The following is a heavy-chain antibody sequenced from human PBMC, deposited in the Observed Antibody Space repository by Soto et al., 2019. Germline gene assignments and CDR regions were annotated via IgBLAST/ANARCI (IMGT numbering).Heavy chain of an antibody. D-gene: IGHD2-2*01. CDR1: GFTFSSYA. CDR3: VTIDCSCTSCYAGDFDY. CDR2: ISGSGGST. V-gene: IGHV3-23*01. J-gene: IGHJ4*02. Sequence: EVQLLESGGGLVQPGGSLRLSCAASGFTFSSYAMSWVRQAPGKGLEWVSAISGSGGSTYYADSVKGRFTISSDNSMHSLYLPLNSLGAEDTAVYYCVTIDCSCTSCYAGDFDYWGQGTLVTVSS.